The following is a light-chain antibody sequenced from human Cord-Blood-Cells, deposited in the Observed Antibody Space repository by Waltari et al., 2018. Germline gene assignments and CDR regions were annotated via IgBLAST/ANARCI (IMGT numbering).Light chain of an antibody. CDR3: QQYNSYSRT. CDR1: QSISSW. V-gene: IGKV1-5*03. Sequence: DIHMTPSPSTLSASVRDSDPITCRASQSISSWLDWYQQKPGKAPKLLIYTASSLESGVPSRFSGSGSGTEFTLTISSLQPDDFATYYCQQYNSYSRTFGQGTKVEIK. CDR2: TAS. J-gene: IGKJ1*01.